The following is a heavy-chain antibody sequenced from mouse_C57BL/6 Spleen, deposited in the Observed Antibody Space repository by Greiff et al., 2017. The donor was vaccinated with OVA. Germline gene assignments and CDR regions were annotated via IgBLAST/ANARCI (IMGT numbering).Heavy chain of an antibody. Sequence: VQLQQSGPELVKPGASVKISCKASGYTFTDYYMNWVKQSHGKSLEWIGDINPNNGGTSYNQKFKGKATLTVDKSSSTAYMELRSLTSEDSAVYYCARRDYDVMDYWGQGTSVTVSS. CDR2: INPNNGGT. V-gene: IGHV1-26*01. D-gene: IGHD2-4*01. CDR3: ARRDYDVMDY. CDR1: GYTFTDYY. J-gene: IGHJ4*01.